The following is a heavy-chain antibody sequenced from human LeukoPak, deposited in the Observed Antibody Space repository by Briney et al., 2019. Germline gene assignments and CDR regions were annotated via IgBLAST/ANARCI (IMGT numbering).Heavy chain of an antibody. J-gene: IGHJ4*02. CDR3: ARDGYCSGGSCYSATDY. Sequence: GGSLRLSCAASGFTFSTYSMIWVRQAPGKGLEWVSSISSSSSYIYYADSVKGRFTISRDTARNSLYLQMNSLRAEDTAVYYCARDGYCSGGSCYSATDYWGQGTLVTVSS. CDR1: GFTFSTYS. CDR2: ISSSSSYI. D-gene: IGHD2-15*01. V-gene: IGHV3-21*01.